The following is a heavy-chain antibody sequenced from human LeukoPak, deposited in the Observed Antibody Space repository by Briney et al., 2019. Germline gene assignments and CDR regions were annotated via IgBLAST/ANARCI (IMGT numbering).Heavy chain of an antibody. J-gene: IGHJ6*02. Sequence: ASVRVSCKASGYTFTDYYIHWVRQAPGQGLQWMGWINPNGGGTNYEEEFRGRVTMTRDTSLSTAYMELSRLRSDDTAVYYCVTLPTTVTRYYYGMDVWGQGTTVTVSS. D-gene: IGHD4-17*01. CDR3: VTLPTTVTRYYYGMDV. V-gene: IGHV1-2*02. CDR2: INPNGGGT. CDR1: GYTFTDYY.